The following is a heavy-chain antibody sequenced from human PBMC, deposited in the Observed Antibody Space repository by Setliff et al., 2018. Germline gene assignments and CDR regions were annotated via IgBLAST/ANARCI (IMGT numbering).Heavy chain of an antibody. V-gene: IGHV1-8*02. CDR3: ARGIEAGVDY. CDR2: MSPNNDNT. CDR1: GYTFTNYD. D-gene: IGHD6-13*01. J-gene: IGHJ4*02. Sequence: ASVKVSCKASGYTFTNYDINWVRQAPGQGLEWMGWMSPNNDNTGYAQKFQDRVIMTRNPPISTVYMELSSLRSEDTAVYYCARGIEAGVDYWGQGTQVTVSS.